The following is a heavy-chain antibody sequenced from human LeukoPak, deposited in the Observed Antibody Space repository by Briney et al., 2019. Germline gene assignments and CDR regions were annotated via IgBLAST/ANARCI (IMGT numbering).Heavy chain of an antibody. CDR3: AKPEQELVVASPFQH. D-gene: IGHD6-13*01. CDR2: ISYDGSNK. J-gene: IGHJ1*01. Sequence: GGSLRLSCAASGFTFSSYSMTWVRQAPGKGLEWVAVISYDGSNKYYADSVKGRFSISRDNSKNTLYLQMNSLRAEDTAVYYCAKPEQELVVASPFQHWGQGTLVTVSS. V-gene: IGHV3-30*18. CDR1: GFTFSSYS.